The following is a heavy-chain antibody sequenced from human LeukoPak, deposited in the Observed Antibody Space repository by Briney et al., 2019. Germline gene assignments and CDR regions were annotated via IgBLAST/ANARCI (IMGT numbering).Heavy chain of an antibody. D-gene: IGHD5-18*01. J-gene: IGHJ4*02. CDR1: GFTFSSYW. CDR3: ARDRIQLWHAFFDY. Sequence: GGSLRLSCAASGFTFSSYWMTWVRQAPGKGLEWVANIKRDGSEKHYVDSVKGRFTISRDNAKNSMFLQMNSLRAEDTAVYYCARDRIQLWHAFFDYWGQGTLVTVSS. CDR2: IKRDGSEK. V-gene: IGHV3-7*03.